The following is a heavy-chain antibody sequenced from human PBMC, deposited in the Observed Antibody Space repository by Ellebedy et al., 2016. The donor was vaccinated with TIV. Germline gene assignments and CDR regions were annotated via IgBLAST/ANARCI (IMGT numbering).Heavy chain of an antibody. CDR3: ARNYGNGGSCFDS. Sequence: GGSLRLXXKGSGYSFISHWIAWVRQMPGKGLELMGIINPGDSDTIYSPSFQGQVTISVDKSISTAYLQWSSLKASDTAKYYCARNYGNGGSCFDSWGQGTPVIVSS. V-gene: IGHV5-51*01. CDR2: INPGDSDT. D-gene: IGHD2-15*01. CDR1: GYSFISHW. J-gene: IGHJ5*01.